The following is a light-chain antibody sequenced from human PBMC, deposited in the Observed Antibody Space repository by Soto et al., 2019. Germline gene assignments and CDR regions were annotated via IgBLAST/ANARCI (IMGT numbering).Light chain of an antibody. Sequence: DIQMTPSPSSLSASVGDRATITCRASQSISSYLNWYQQKPGKAPKLLIYAASSLRSGVPSRFSGSVSGTDFTLTISSLQPEDFATYYCLQHNSYPLTFGGGTKVDIK. CDR2: AAS. J-gene: IGKJ4*01. CDR3: LQHNSYPLT. V-gene: IGKV1-39*01. CDR1: QSISSY.